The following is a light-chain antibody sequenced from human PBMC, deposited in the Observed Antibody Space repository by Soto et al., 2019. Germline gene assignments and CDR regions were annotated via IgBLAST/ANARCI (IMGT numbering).Light chain of an antibody. J-gene: IGLJ1*01. CDR3: SSFTSSITYV. V-gene: IGLV2-14*01. CDR2: DVT. CDR1: SSDVGGYNS. Sequence: QSVLAQPASVSGSPGQSITISCTGTSSDVGGYNSVSWYRQDPGKAPKLMIYDVTNRPSGVSNRFSGSKSGNTASLTISGLLAEDEADYYCSSFTSSITYVFGTGTKVTVL.